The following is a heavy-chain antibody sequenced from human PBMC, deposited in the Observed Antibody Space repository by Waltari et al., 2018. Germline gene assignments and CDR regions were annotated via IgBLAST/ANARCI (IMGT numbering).Heavy chain of an antibody. J-gene: IGHJ4*02. Sequence: QITLKESDPTLVKPTQTLTLTCTFSGFSLSTSGVGVGWIRQPPGKALEWLALIYWNDDKRYSPSLKSRLTITKDTSKNQVVLTMTNMDPVDTATYYCAHRPYGPPGPYFDYFDYWGQGTLVTVSS. D-gene: IGHD3-10*01. CDR2: IYWNDDK. V-gene: IGHV2-5*01. CDR1: GFSLSTSGVG. CDR3: AHRPYGPPGPYFDYFDY.